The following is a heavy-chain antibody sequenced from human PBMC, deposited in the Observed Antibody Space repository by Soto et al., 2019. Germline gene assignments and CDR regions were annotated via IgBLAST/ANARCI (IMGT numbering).Heavy chain of an antibody. D-gene: IGHD1-26*01. CDR2: ISSSSSTI. Sequence: GGSLRLSCAASGFTFSSYSMNWVRQAPGKGLEWVSYISSSSSTIYYADSVKGRFTISRDNAKNSLYLQMNSLRAEDTAVYYCARDHDSNFGSAFDIWGQGTMVTVSS. CDR1: GFTFSSYS. CDR3: ARDHDSNFGSAFDI. V-gene: IGHV3-48*01. J-gene: IGHJ3*02.